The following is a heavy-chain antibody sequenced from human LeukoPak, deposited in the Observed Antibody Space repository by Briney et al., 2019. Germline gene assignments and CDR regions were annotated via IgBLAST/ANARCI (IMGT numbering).Heavy chain of an antibody. CDR3: ARDLVPGGTYLAFDI. V-gene: IGHV3-53*01. J-gene: IGHJ3*02. Sequence: GGSLRLSCAASGFTVSSNYMSWVRQAPGKGLEWVSVIYSGGSTYYADSVKGRFTISRDNSKNTLYLQMNSLRAEDTAVYYCARDLVPGGTYLAFDIWGQGTMVTVSS. CDR2: IYSGGST. D-gene: IGHD3-16*02. CDR1: GFTVSSNY.